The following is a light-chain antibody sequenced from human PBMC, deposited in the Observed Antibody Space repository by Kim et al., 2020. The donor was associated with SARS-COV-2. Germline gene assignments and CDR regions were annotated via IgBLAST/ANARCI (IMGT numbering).Light chain of an antibody. CDR2: GKN. J-gene: IGLJ3*02. Sequence: SSELTQDPAVSVALGQTVRITCQGDSLRNYYASWYQLKPGQAPVVVIYGKNNRPSGIPDRFSGSTSGNTASLTITGARAEDEGDYFCNSRDSRINQMVFGGGTKLTVL. CDR3: NSRDSRINQMV. CDR1: SLRNYY. V-gene: IGLV3-19*01.